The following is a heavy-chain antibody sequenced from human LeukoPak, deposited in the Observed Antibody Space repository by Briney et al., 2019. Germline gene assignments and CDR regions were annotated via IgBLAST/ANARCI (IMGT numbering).Heavy chain of an antibody. V-gene: IGHV1-8*03. J-gene: IGHJ6*03. CDR2: MNPNSGNT. CDR3: ARVQGDYYYYYMDV. CDR1: GYTFTSYD. Sequence: ASVKASCKASGYTFTSYDINWVRQATGQGLEWMGWMNPNSGNTGYAQKFQGRVTITRNTSISTAYMELSSLRSEDTAVYYCARVQGDYYYYYMDVWGKGTTVTVSS.